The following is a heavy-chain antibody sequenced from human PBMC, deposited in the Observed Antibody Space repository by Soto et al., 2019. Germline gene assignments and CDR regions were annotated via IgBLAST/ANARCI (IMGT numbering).Heavy chain of an antibody. V-gene: IGHV3-15*01. CDR2: IKSKTDGGTT. CDR1: GFTFSNAW. CDR3: TSSRWYYDFWSGYRFAFDI. Sequence: GGSLRLSCAASGFTFSNAWMSWVRQAPGKGLEWVGRIKSKTDGGTTDYAAPVKGRFTISRDDSKNTLYLQMNSLKTEDTAVYYCTSSRWYYDFWSGYRFAFDIWGQGTMVTVSS. D-gene: IGHD3-3*01. J-gene: IGHJ3*02.